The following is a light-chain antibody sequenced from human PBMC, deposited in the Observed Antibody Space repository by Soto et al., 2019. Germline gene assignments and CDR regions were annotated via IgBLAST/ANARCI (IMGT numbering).Light chain of an antibody. J-gene: IGKJ1*01. CDR2: KAS. CDR1: QSISSW. Sequence: DIQMTQSPSTLSASVGDRVTITCRASQSISSWLAWYQQKPGKAPKLLIYKASSLESGVPSRFSGSGSGTEFTLTISSLQPDDFATYYCQQYNSYSKRTVGQGTKGDIK. V-gene: IGKV1-5*03. CDR3: QQYNSYSKRT.